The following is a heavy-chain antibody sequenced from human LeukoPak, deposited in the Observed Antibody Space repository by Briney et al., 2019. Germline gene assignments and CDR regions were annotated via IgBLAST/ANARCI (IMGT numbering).Heavy chain of an antibody. CDR2: IYYSGST. V-gene: IGHV4-59*08. CDR3: ATDSSGYSNAFDI. D-gene: IGHD3-22*01. Sequence: SETLSLTCTVSGGSISSYYWSWILQPPGKGLEWIVYIYYSGSTNYNPSLKSRVTTSVDTSKNQFSLKLSSVTAADTAVYYCATDSSGYSNAFDIWGQGTMVTVSS. J-gene: IGHJ3*02. CDR1: GGSISSYY.